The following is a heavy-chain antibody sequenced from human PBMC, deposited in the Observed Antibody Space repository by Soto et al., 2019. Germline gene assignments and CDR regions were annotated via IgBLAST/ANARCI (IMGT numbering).Heavy chain of an antibody. J-gene: IGHJ4*02. Sequence: EVQLLESGGGLVQPGGSLRLSCAASGFTFSSYAMSWVRQAPGKGLEWVSAISGSSGSTYYADSVKGRFTISRDNSKNMLYLQMNSLRAEDTAVYYCAKDFFITMIVVVITTDYWGQGTLVTVSS. D-gene: IGHD3-22*01. CDR3: AKDFFITMIVVVITTDY. CDR2: ISGSSGST. V-gene: IGHV3-23*01. CDR1: GFTFSSYA.